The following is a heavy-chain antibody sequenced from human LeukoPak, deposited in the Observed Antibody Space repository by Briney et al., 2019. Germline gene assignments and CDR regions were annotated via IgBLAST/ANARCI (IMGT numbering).Heavy chain of an antibody. CDR3: ARDSIAAAGAFWFDP. D-gene: IGHD6-13*01. CDR2: IYYSGST. J-gene: IGHJ5*02. Sequence: SETLSLTCTVSGGSISSNYWSWIRQPPGKGLEWIGYIYYSGSTNYNPSLKSRVTISVDTSKNQFSLKLSSVTAADTALYYCARDSIAAAGAFWFDPWGQGTLVTVSS. CDR1: GGSISSNY. V-gene: IGHV4-59*01.